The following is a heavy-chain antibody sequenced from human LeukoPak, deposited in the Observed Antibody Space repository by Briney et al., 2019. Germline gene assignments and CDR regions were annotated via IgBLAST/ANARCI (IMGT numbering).Heavy chain of an antibody. CDR2: VSGSGGST. V-gene: IGHV3-23*01. Sequence: PGGSLRLSCAASGFTFSSFALTWVRQAPGKGLEWVSTVSGSGGSTYYADSVKGRFTISRDNSKNTLYLQMNSLRAEDTAVYYCAREAYSGYDFYFDYWGQGTLVTVSS. D-gene: IGHD5-12*01. CDR1: GFTFSSFA. J-gene: IGHJ4*02. CDR3: AREAYSGYDFYFDY.